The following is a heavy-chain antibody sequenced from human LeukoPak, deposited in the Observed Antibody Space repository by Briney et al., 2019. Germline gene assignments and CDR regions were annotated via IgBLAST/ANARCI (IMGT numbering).Heavy chain of an antibody. Sequence: SETLSLTCAVYGGSFSGYYWSWIRQPPGKGLEWIGYIYYSGSTYYNPSLKSRVTISVDTSKNQFSLKLSSVTAADTAVYYCARGGYYGSGSYGAFDIWGQGTMVTVSS. CDR2: IYYSGST. CDR3: ARGGYYGSGSYGAFDI. J-gene: IGHJ3*02. V-gene: IGHV4-34*09. D-gene: IGHD3-10*01. CDR1: GGSFSGYY.